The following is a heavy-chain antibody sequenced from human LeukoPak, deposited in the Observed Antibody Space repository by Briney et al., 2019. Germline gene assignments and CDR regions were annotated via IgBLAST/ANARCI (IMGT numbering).Heavy chain of an antibody. D-gene: IGHD3-16*02. Sequence: ASVNVSCKTSGYTFTRYYMQWVRQAPGHGLEWMGIINPISGATDYAQKFQGRVTMTRDTSTSTVYMELSSLRSEDTAMYYCARLPYRDGVAQDYWGQRTLVTVSP. CDR1: GYTFTRYY. J-gene: IGHJ4*02. CDR3: ARLPYRDGVAQDY. V-gene: IGHV1-46*01. CDR2: INPISGAT.